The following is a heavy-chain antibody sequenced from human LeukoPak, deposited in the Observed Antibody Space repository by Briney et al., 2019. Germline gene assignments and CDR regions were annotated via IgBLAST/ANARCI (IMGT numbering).Heavy chain of an antibody. V-gene: IGHV4-59*08. D-gene: IGHD6-13*01. J-gene: IGHJ4*02. CDR3: ARRVGKQQLAPFDY. Sequence: PSETLSLTCAVSGGSVTGYYWSWIRQPPGKGLEWIGYIYYSGSTYYNPSLKSRVTISVDTSKNQFSLKLSSVTAADTAVYYCARRVGKQQLAPFDYWGQGTLVTVSS. CDR1: GGSVTGYY. CDR2: IYYSGST.